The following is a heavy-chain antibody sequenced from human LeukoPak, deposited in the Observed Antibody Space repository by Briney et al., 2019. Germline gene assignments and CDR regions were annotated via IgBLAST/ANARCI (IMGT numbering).Heavy chain of an antibody. D-gene: IGHD1-14*01. Sequence: EASVKVSCKASGGTFSSYAISWVRQAPGQGLEWMGGIIPIFGTANYAQKFQGRVTITADESTSTAYMELSSLRSEDTAVYYCARVGTPWVADSPFDYWGQGTLVTVSS. CDR3: ARVGTPWVADSPFDY. CDR1: GGTFSSYA. CDR2: IIPIFGTA. V-gene: IGHV1-69*13. J-gene: IGHJ4*02.